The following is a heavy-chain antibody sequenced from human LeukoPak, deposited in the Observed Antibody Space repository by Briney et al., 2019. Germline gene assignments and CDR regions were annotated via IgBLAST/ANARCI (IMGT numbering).Heavy chain of an antibody. D-gene: IGHD3-22*01. CDR2: ISAYNGNT. CDR1: GYTFTSYG. CDR3: ARYLPYYYDSSGYQAFDI. J-gene: IGHJ3*02. V-gene: IGHV1-18*01. Sequence: ASVKVSCKASGYTFTSYGISWVRQAPGQGLEWMGWISAYNGNTNYAQKLQGRVTMTTDTSTSTAYMELRSLRYDDTAVYYCARYLPYYYDSSGYQAFDIWGQGTMVTVSS.